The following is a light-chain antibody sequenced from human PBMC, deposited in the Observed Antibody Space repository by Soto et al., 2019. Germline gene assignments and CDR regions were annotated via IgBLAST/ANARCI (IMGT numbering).Light chain of an antibody. V-gene: IGKV3-20*01. CDR2: GAS. Sequence: EIVLTQSPGTLSLSPGERATLSCRASQSGSSSYLAWYQQKPGQAPRLRIYGASSRATGNPDRFSGSGSGTDFTLTISRLEPEDFAVYYCQQYGSSPGTFGQGTKVEIK. CDR3: QQYGSSPGT. CDR1: QSGSSSY. J-gene: IGKJ1*01.